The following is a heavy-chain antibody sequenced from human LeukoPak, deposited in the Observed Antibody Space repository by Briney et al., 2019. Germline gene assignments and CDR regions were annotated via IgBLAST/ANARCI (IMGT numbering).Heavy chain of an antibody. CDR1: GGSISSSSYY. D-gene: IGHD3-22*01. V-gene: IGHV4-61*05. Sequence: SETLSLTCTVSGGSISSSSYYWGWIRQPPGKGLEWIGYIYYSGSTNYNPSLKSRVTISVDTSKNQFSLKLSSVTAADTAVYYCARGPLHYYDSSGYSNWFDPWGQGTLVTVSS. CDR2: IYYSGST. CDR3: ARGPLHYYDSSGYSNWFDP. J-gene: IGHJ5*02.